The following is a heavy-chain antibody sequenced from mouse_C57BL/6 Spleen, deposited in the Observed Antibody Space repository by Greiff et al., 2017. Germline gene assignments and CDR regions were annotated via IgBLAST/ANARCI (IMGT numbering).Heavy chain of an antibody. CDR3: ARSYYEYPYWYFDV. Sequence: QVQLQQSGAELVKPGASVKLSCKASGYTFTSYWMHWVKQRPGQGLEWIGMIHPNSGSTNYNEKFKSKATLTVDKSSSTAYMQLSSLTSEDSAVYYCARSYYEYPYWYFDVWGTGTTVTVSS. CDR1: GYTFTSYW. V-gene: IGHV1-64*01. CDR2: IHPNSGST. D-gene: IGHD2-4*01. J-gene: IGHJ1*03.